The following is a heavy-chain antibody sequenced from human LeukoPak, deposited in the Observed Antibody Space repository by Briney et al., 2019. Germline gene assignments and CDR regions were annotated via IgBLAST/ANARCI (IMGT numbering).Heavy chain of an antibody. CDR3: ARARSQYYYDSSGYDAFDI. J-gene: IGHJ3*02. D-gene: IGHD3-22*01. CDR2: IIPIFGTA. CDR1: GGTFSSYA. V-gene: IGHV1-69*05. Sequence: SVKVSCKASGGTFSSYAISWVRQAPGQGLEWMGGIIPIFGTANYAKKFQGRVTITTDESTSTAYMELSSLRSEDTAVYYCARARSQYYYDSSGYDAFDIWGQGTMVTVSS.